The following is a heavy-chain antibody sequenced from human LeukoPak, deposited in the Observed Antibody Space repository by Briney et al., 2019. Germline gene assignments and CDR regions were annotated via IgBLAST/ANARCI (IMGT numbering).Heavy chain of an antibody. CDR3: ARRREWDCSGGSCYFDY. V-gene: IGHV5-10-1*01. CDR1: GYRFTSYW. D-gene: IGHD2-15*01. CDR2: IDPSDSYT. Sequence: GGSLQISCKGSGYRFTSYWISWVRQMPGKGLEWMGRIDPSDSYTNYSPSFQGHVTISADKSISNAYLQWSSLQASDTAMYYCARRREWDCSGGSCYFDYWGQGTLVSVSS. J-gene: IGHJ4*02.